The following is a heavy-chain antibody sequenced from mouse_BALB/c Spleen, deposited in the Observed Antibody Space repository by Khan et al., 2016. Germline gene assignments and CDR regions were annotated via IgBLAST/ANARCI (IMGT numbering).Heavy chain of an antibody. CDR2: FYPGSGSI. V-gene: IGHV1-62-2*01. CDR1: GYTFTEYI. J-gene: IGHJ3*01. D-gene: IGHD2-10*02. Sequence: QVQLKESGAELVKPGASVKLSCKASGYTFTEYIIHWVKQRSGQGLEWIGWFYPGSGSINYNEKFKDKATLTADKSSSTAYMELSRLTSEDSAVYFCARHEGGYGNYWFAYWGQGTLVTVSA. CDR3: ARHEGGYGNYWFAY.